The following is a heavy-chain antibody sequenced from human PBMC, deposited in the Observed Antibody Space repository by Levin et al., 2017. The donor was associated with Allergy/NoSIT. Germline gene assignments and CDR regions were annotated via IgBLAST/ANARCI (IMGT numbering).Heavy chain of an antibody. CDR1: GYTFTSYD. V-gene: IGHV1-8*01. Sequence: ASVKVSCKASGYTFTSYDINWVRQATGQGLEWMGWMNPNSGNTGYAQKFQGRVTMTRNTSISTAYMELSSLRSEDTAVYYCARAQLELSDYYYYGMDVWGQGTTVTVSS. D-gene: IGHD1-7*01. CDR3: ARAQLELSDYYYYGMDV. J-gene: IGHJ6*02. CDR2: MNPNSGNT.